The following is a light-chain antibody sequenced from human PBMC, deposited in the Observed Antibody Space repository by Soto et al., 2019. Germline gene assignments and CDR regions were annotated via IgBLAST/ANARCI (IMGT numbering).Light chain of an antibody. CDR3: QHRGNWPA. J-gene: IGKJ4*01. V-gene: IGKV3-11*01. CDR2: DAS. CDR1: QSIGST. Sequence: EVVLIQSPAILSLSPGEITTLSCRASQSIGSTLAWYQQRSGQAPRLLLYDASSRATGIPGRISGSGSGTSFTLTISSLEVADFAVYYCQHRGNWPAVGGGTKVEIK.